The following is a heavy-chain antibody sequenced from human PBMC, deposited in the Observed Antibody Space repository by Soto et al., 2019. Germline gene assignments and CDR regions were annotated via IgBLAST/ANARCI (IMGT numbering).Heavy chain of an antibody. D-gene: IGHD4-17*01. CDR1: GFTFSDYY. V-gene: IGHV3-11*01. CDR2: ISSSGSTI. J-gene: IGHJ4*02. CDR3: ARALDYGDYVRPFDY. Sequence: GGSLRLSCAASGFTFSDYYMSWIRQAPGKGVGWVSYISSSGSTIYYADSVKGRFTISRDNAKNSLYLQMNSLRAEDTAVYYCARALDYGDYVRPFDYWGQGTLVTVSS.